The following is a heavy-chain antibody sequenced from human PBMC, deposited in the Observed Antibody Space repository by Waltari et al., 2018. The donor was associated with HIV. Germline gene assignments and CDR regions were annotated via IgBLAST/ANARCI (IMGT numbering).Heavy chain of an antibody. D-gene: IGHD1-26*01. CDR3: ARHIYSGNYRGCFDY. CDR2: INPGDSDT. J-gene: IGHJ4*02. CDR1: GYTFTNSW. Sequence: EVQLVQSGAEVKKPGESLKISCNGSGYTFTNSWIGWVRQLPGKGLEWMGLINPGDSDTRYSPSFQGQVTISADKSISTAYLQWSSLKASDSAIYYCARHIYSGNYRGCFDYWGQGTLVTVSS. V-gene: IGHV5-51*01.